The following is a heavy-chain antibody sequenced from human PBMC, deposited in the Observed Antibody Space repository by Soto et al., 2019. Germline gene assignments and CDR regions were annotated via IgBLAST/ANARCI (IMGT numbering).Heavy chain of an antibody. J-gene: IGHJ4*02. D-gene: IGHD3-22*01. CDR1: GGSISPYY. CDR3: ARLGGYYQAFDT. V-gene: IGHV4-59*08. Sequence: SETLSLTCTVSGGSISPYYWGWFRQPPGKGLEWMGYIYYAGSTSYHPSLKGRVTVSLDTSRSQVSLNLTSVTAADTAVYYCARLGGYYQAFDTWGQGTLVT. CDR2: IYYAGST.